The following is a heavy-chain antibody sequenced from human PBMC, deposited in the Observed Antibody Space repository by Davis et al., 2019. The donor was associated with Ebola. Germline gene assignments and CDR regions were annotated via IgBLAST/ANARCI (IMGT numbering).Heavy chain of an antibody. CDR3: ARGGVAYSDLDY. CDR1: GYTFTSYG. CDR2: ISAYNGNT. J-gene: IGHJ4*02. Sequence: AASVKVSCKASGYTFTSYGMSWVRQAPGQGLEWMGWISAYNGNTNYAHKIQGRVTMTTDTSTSTAYMELRSLRSDDTAVYFCARGGVAYSDLDYWGQGTLVAVSS. V-gene: IGHV1-18*04. D-gene: IGHD2-21*01.